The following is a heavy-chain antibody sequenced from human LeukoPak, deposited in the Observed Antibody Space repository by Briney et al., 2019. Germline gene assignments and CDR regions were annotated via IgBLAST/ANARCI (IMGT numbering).Heavy chain of an antibody. V-gene: IGHV4-34*01. CDR3: ARGDRITGTTGTASDY. J-gene: IGHJ4*02. CDR1: GGSFSGYY. CDR2: ISHSGST. Sequence: SETLSLTCAVYGGSFSGYYWSWIRQPPGKGLEWIGEISHSGSTNYNPSLKSRVTISVDTSKNQFSLKLSSVTAADTAVYYCARGDRITGTTGTASDYWGQGTLVTVSS. D-gene: IGHD1-7*01.